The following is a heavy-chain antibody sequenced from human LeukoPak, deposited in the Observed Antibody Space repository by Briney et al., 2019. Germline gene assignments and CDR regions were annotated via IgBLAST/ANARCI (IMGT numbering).Heavy chain of an antibody. CDR2: ISYDGSNK. D-gene: IGHD6-6*01. V-gene: IGHV3-30-3*01. CDR3: ARGGSSQRKAYYYYGMDV. Sequence: GGSLRLSCAASGFTFSSYAMHWVRQAPGKGLEWVAVISYDGSNKYYADSVKGRFTISRDNSKHTLYLQMNSLRAEDTAVYYCARGGSSQRKAYYYYGMDVWGQGTTVTVSS. J-gene: IGHJ6*02. CDR1: GFTFSSYA.